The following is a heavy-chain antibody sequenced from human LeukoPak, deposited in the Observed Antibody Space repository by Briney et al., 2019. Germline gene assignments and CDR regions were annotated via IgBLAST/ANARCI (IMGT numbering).Heavy chain of an antibody. V-gene: IGHV3-74*01. J-gene: IGHJ4*02. D-gene: IGHD3-10*01. Sequence: PGESLTLPCAASGFTFSSYWMHWIRQAPGKGLVWVSRINSDGSSTSYADSVKGRFTTPRDNAKTTLYLQMNSLRVDDTAVYYCGRDDGSGSFDYCGQGILVTVSS. CDR3: GRDDGSGSFDY. CDR2: INSDGSST. CDR1: GFTFSSYW.